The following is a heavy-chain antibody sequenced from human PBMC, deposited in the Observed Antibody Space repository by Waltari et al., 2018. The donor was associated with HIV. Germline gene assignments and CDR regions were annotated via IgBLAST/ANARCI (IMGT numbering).Heavy chain of an antibody. Sequence: EVQLVESGGGLVQPGGSLRLSCAASGFTFSSYDMHWVRQSTGKVLEWVSAIGTGGDTYYPVSVKGRFTISRENAKNSLYLQMNSLRAGDTAVYYCAATLGATYFQHWGQGTLVTVSS. D-gene: IGHD1-26*01. CDR1: GFTFSSYD. CDR2: IGTGGDT. J-gene: IGHJ1*01. CDR3: AATLGATYFQH. V-gene: IGHV3-13*01.